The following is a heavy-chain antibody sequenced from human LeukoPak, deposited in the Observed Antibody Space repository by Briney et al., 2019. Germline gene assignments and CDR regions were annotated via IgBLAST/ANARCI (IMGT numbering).Heavy chain of an antibody. Sequence: PETLSLTCAVYGGSFSGYYWSWIRRPPGKGLEWIGEINHSGSTNYNPSLKSRVTISVDTSKNQFSLKLSSVTAADTAVYYCASRLLYGSGSYHRDYWGQGTLVTVSS. V-gene: IGHV4-34*01. J-gene: IGHJ4*02. D-gene: IGHD3-10*01. CDR3: ASRLLYGSGSYHRDY. CDR1: GGSFSGYY. CDR2: INHSGST.